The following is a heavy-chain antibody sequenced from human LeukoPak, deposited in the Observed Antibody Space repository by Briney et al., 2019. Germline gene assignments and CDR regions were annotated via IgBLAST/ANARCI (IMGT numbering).Heavy chain of an antibody. Sequence: ASVKVSCKASGYTFTRFHMHWVRQAPGQGLEWMGWINPNSGGTNYAQRFQGRVTMTRDTSISTAYMELSRLRSDDTAVYYCARDRRYWDPFDFWGQGTLVTVSS. CDR3: ARDRRYWDPFDF. CDR1: GYTFTRFH. CDR2: INPNSGGT. D-gene: IGHD3-16*02. J-gene: IGHJ4*02. V-gene: IGHV1-2*02.